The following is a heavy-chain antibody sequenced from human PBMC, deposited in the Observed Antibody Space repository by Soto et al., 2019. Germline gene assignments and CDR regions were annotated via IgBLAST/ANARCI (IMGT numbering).Heavy chain of an antibody. D-gene: IGHD3-3*01. CDR3: ARAYYDFWTSYLYGMDV. CDR2: IYQSGST. CDR1: GVSISSDGYS. J-gene: IGHJ6*02. Sequence: QLQLQESGSGLVKPSQTLSLTCAVSGVSISSDGYSWSWIRQPPGKGLEWIGFIYQSGSTYYNPSLKRRGTMTVDRSKKQFSPKLTSVTAADTAVYYWARAYYDFWTSYLYGMDVWGQGTTVTVSS. V-gene: IGHV4-30-2*01.